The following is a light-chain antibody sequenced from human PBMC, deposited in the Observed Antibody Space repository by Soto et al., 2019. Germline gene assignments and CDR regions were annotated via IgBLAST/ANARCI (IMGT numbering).Light chain of an antibody. CDR3: QQRSNREIT. J-gene: IGKJ5*01. CDR1: QSVSSY. V-gene: IGKV3-11*01. CDR2: DAS. Sequence: EIVLTQSPATLSLSPGERATLSCRASQSVSSYLAWYQQKPGQAPRLLIYDASNRATGIPARFSGSGSGTDFTLTISSLEPEDFAVYYCQQRSNREITFGQGTGLEIK.